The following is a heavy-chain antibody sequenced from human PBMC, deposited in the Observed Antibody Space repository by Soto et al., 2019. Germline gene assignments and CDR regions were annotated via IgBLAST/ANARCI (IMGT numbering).Heavy chain of an antibody. D-gene: IGHD5-12*01. J-gene: IGHJ5*02. CDR2: IYRGRAT. CDR3: AKGDNLGPKTGYAFDP. CDR1: GFSVSNTY. Sequence: GGSLRLSCAVSGFSVSNTYMSWVRQAPGKGLEWISVIYRGRATYYADSVKGRFTISRDDSRNTVYLQMNSLTTEDTAVYFCAKGDNLGPKTGYAFDPWGQGSMVTVS. V-gene: IGHV3-53*01.